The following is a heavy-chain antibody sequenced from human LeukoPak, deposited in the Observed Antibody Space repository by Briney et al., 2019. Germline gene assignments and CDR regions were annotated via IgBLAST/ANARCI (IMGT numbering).Heavy chain of an antibody. J-gene: IGHJ4*02. D-gene: IGHD3-22*01. Sequence: PGGSLRLSCAASGFTFSFHWMSWVRQAPGTRLEWVANIKQDGRDKYYVDSVKGRFTISRDNSKNSLYLQMNSLRAEDTAVYFCARHSNKYDYDSSGHYRGFDYWGQGTLVSVSS. CDR2: IKQDGRDK. V-gene: IGHV3-7*01. CDR1: GFTFSFHW. CDR3: ARHSNKYDYDSSGHYRGFDY.